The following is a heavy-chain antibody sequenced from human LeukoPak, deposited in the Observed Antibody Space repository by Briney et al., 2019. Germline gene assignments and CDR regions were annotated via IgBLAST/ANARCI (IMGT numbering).Heavy chain of an antibody. CDR2: ISYDGSNK. CDR1: GFTFSSYA. J-gene: IGHJ5*02. V-gene: IGHV3-30*04. CDR3: ARDREAAVAGTLDWFDP. Sequence: TGGSLRLSCAASGFTFSSYAMHWVRQAPGKGLEWVAVISYDGSNKYYADSVKGRFTISRDNSKNTLYLQMNSLRAEDTAVYYCARDREAAVAGTLDWFDPWGQGTLVTVSS. D-gene: IGHD6-19*01.